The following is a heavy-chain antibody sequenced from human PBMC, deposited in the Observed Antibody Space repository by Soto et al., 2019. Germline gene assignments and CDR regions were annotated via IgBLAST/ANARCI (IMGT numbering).Heavy chain of an antibody. V-gene: IGHV4-30-2*01. D-gene: IGHD5-12*01. Sequence: QLQLQESGSGLVKPSQTLSLTCAVSGGSISSGGYSWSWIRQPPGKGLERIGYIYHSGSTYYNPALKRRVTISVDRSKNQFSLKLSSVTAADTAVYYCAAGGGLPRYDWGQGTLVTVSS. CDR2: IYHSGST. J-gene: IGHJ4*02. CDR3: AAGGGLPRYD. CDR1: GGSISSGGYS.